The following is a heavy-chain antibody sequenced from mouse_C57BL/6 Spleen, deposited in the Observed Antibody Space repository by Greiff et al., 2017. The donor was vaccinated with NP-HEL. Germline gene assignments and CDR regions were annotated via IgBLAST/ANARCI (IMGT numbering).Heavy chain of an antibody. D-gene: IGHD1-1*01. V-gene: IGHV1-69*01. CDR3: ARTHSDSSSDY. Sequence: VQLQQSGAELVMPGASVKLSCKASGYTFTSYWMHWVKQRPGQGLEWIGEIDPADGCTNYNEKFKGKSTLTVDKSSNTAYMQLSSLTSEDSAVYYCARTHSDSSSDYGCQGTGPTLSA. CDR2: IDPADGCT. J-gene: IGHJ2*03. CDR1: GYTFTSYW.